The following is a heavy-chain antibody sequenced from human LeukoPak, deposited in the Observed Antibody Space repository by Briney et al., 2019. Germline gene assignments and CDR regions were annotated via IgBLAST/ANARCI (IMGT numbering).Heavy chain of an antibody. CDR3: ARDLSVADAFDI. V-gene: IGHV3-21*01. CDR1: GFTFSSYS. J-gene: IGHJ3*02. Sequence: PGGSLRLSCAASGFTFSSYSMNWVRQAPGKGLEWVSSISSSSSYIYYADSVKGRFTTSRDNAKNSLYLQMNSLRAEDTAVYYCARDLSVADAFDIWGQGTMVTVSS. D-gene: IGHD2-21*01. CDR2: ISSSSSYI.